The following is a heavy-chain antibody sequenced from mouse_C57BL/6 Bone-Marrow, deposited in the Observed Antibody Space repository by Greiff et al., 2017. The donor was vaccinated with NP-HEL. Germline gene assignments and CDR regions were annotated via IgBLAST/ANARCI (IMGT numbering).Heavy chain of an antibody. CDR2: IYPGGGYT. D-gene: IGHD1-1*01. Sequence: QVQLQQSGAELVRPGTSVKMPCKASGYTFTNYWIGWAKQRPGHGLEWIGDIYPGGGYTNYNEKFKGKATLTADKSSSTAYMQFSSLTSEDSAIYYCARSLYYYGSSPFAYWGQGTLVTVSA. CDR3: ARSLYYYGSSPFAY. J-gene: IGHJ3*01. CDR1: GYTFTNYW. V-gene: IGHV1-63*01.